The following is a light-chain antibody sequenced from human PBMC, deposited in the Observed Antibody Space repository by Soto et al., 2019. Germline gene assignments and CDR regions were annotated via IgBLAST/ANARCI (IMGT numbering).Light chain of an antibody. J-gene: IGKJ1*01. V-gene: IGKV1-39*01. CDR2: AAS. Sequence: DIQMTQSPSSLSASVGDRVTITCRASQSISSYLNWYQQKPGKARKLLIYAASSLQSGVPSRFSGSGSGTDFTLTISSLQPEDFATYYCQQSYSTSGTFGQGTKVDIK. CDR3: QQSYSTSGT. CDR1: QSISSY.